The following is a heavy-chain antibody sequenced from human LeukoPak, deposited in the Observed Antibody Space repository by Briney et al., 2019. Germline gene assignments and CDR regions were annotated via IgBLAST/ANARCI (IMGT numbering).Heavy chain of an antibody. J-gene: IGHJ4*02. Sequence: SETLSLTCTVSGYSISSGFYWGWIRQPPGKGLEWIGTIHRGGSTDYNPSLQSRVTISIDTSKNQFSLRLNSVTAADTAMYYCAKSGGYGLIDYWGQGTLVTVSS. V-gene: IGHV4-38-2*02. CDR2: IHRGGST. CDR3: AKSGGYGLIDY. CDR1: GYSISSGFY. D-gene: IGHD1-26*01.